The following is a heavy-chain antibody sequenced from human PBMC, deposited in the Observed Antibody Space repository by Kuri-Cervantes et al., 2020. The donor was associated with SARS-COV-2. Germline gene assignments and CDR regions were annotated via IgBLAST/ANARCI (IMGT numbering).Heavy chain of an antibody. CDR2: ISGSAGRT. CDR3: AKEVRLYYYMDV. CDR1: GFSSSDCA. V-gene: IGHV3-23*01. Sequence: GGSLRLSCVASGFSSSDCAMSWVRQTPGKGLEWISVISGSAGRTYYADSVKGRFTVSKDNFRNTLYLQMNSLRAEDTAVYYCAKEVRLYYYMDVWGKGTTVTVSS. J-gene: IGHJ6*03. D-gene: IGHD6-19*01.